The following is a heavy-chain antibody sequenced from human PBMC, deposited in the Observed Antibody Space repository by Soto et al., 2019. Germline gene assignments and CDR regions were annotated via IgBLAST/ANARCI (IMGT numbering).Heavy chain of an antibody. J-gene: IGHJ4*02. V-gene: IGHV4-39*01. CDR2: IYYSGST. CDR3: ARARPVDY. Sequence: SETLSLTCTVSGGSISSSSYYWGWIRQPPGKGLEWIGSIYYSGSTYYNPSLKSRVTISVDTSKNQFSLKLSSVTAADTAVYYCARARPVDYWGQGTLVTVSS. CDR1: GGSISSSSYY. D-gene: IGHD6-6*01.